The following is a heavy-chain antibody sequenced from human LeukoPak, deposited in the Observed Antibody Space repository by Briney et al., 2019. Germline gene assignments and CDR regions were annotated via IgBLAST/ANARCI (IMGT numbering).Heavy chain of an antibody. CDR2: MNPNSGNT. Sequence: ASVMVSCKASGYTFTSYDINWVRQATGQGLEWMGWMNPNSGNTGYAQKFQGRVTMTRNTSISTAYMELSSLRSEDTAVYYCAREYSSSSYYYYYYMDVWGKGTTVTVSS. V-gene: IGHV1-8*01. J-gene: IGHJ6*03. D-gene: IGHD6-6*01. CDR1: GYTFTSYD. CDR3: AREYSSSSYYYYYYMDV.